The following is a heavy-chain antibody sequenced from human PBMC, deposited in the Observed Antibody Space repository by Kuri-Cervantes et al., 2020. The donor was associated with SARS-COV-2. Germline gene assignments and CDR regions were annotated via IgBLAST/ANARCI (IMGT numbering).Heavy chain of an antibody. D-gene: IGHD3-22*01. CDR2: IIPIFGTA. V-gene: IGHV1-69*06. CDR3: ASPRRNYYDSSGYYFWGFDY. Sequence: SVQVSCKASGGTFSSYAISWVRQAPGQGLEWMGGIIPIFGTANYAQKFQGRVTITADKSTSTAYMELSSLRSEDTAVYYCASPRRNYYDSSGYYFWGFDYWGQGTLVTVSS. J-gene: IGHJ4*02. CDR1: GGTFSSYA.